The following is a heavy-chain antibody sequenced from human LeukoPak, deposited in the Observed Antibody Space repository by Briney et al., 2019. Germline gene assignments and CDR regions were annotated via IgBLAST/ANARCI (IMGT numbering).Heavy chain of an antibody. CDR3: ARDLWMGYSSGWSQRTVSPMGY. CDR1: GYTFTGYY. Sequence: GASVKVSCKASGYTFTGYYMHWVRQAPGHGLEWMGWINPNSGGTNYAQKFQGRVTMTRDTSISTAYMELSRLRSDGTAVYYCARDLWMGYSSGWSQRTVSPMGYWGQGTLVTVSS. V-gene: IGHV1-2*02. CDR2: INPNSGGT. J-gene: IGHJ4*02. D-gene: IGHD6-19*01.